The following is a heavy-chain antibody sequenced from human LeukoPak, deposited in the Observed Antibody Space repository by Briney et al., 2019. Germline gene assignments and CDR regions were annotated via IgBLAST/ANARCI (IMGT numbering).Heavy chain of an antibody. CDR2: INHSGST. Sequence: SETLSLTCAVYGGSLSGYYWSWIRQPPGKGLEWIGEINHSGSTNYNPSLKSRVTISVDTSKNQFSLKLSSVTAADTAVYYCARGLGYDPFYFDYWGQGTLVTVSS. V-gene: IGHV4-34*01. J-gene: IGHJ4*02. D-gene: IGHD3-3*01. CDR3: ARGLGYDPFYFDY. CDR1: GGSLSGYY.